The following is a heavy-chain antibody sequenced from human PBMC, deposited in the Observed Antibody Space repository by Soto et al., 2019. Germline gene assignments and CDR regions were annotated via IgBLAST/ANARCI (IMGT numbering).Heavy chain of an antibody. CDR2: INHTGST. D-gene: IGHD3-10*01. J-gene: IGHJ2*01. Sequence: QVHLQQWGAGLLKPSETLSLTCAVYGGSFSGYYWSWIRQPPGKGLEWLGEINHTGSTNSKPSLKSRVSMATGTSNNQFCLKLSSVTAATTAVYYCERGRGDGYNQHWFFALWGRGALVTVSS. V-gene: IGHV4-34*01. CDR3: ERGRGDGYNQHWFFAL. CDR1: GGSFSGYY.